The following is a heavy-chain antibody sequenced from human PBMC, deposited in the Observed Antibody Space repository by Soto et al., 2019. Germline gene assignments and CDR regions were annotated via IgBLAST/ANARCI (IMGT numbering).Heavy chain of an antibody. V-gene: IGHV1-69*06. Sequence: GASVKVSCKASGGTFSSYAISWVRQAPGQGLERMGGIIPIFGTANYAQKFQGRVTITADKSTSTAYMELSSLRSEDTAVYYCAAKYYYDSSGSFDYWGQGTLVTVSS. J-gene: IGHJ4*02. D-gene: IGHD3-22*01. CDR1: GGTFSSYA. CDR3: AAKYYYDSSGSFDY. CDR2: IIPIFGTA.